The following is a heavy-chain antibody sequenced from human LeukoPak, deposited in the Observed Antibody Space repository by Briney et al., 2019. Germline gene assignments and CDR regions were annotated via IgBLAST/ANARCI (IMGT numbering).Heavy chain of an antibody. CDR1: GFTFSSYS. J-gene: IGHJ6*02. Sequence: PGGSLRLSCAASGFTFSSYSMNWVRQAPGKGLEWVSSISSSSSYIYYADSVKGRFTISRDNAKNSLYLQMNSLRAEDTAVYYCARDQGLRLYDFWSEDYYYGMDVWGQGTTVTVSS. V-gene: IGHV3-21*01. CDR2: ISSSSSYI. CDR3: ARDQGLRLYDFWSEDYYYGMDV. D-gene: IGHD3-3*01.